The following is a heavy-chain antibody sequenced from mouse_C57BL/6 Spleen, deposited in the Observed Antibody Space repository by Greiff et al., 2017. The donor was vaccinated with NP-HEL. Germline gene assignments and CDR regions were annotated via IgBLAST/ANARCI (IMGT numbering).Heavy chain of an antibody. CDR3: ARGYYYGSSWGFAY. J-gene: IGHJ3*01. CDR2: IYPGDGDT. V-gene: IGHV1-80*01. D-gene: IGHD1-1*01. CDR1: GYAFSSYW. Sequence: QVQLKESGAELVKPGASVKISCKASGYAFSSYWMNWVKQRPGKGLEWIGQIYPGDGDTNYNGKFKGKATLTTDKSSSTAYMQLSSLTSEDSAVYFCARGYYYGSSWGFAYWGQGTLVTVSA.